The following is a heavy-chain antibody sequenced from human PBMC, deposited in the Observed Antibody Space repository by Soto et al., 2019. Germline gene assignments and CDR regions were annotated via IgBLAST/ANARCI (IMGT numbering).Heavy chain of an antibody. D-gene: IGHD1-26*01. CDR2: INPKSGGT. Sequence: ASVKVSCKASGYTFTVYYMHWVRQAPGQGLGWMGWINPKSGGTMYPQKFQGRVTMTWDTSISTACMALTRLRSDDTAVYYCARDLAKGGGSAGFDYWGQGTLVTVSS. CDR3: ARDLAKGGGSAGFDY. J-gene: IGHJ4*02. CDR1: GYTFTVYY. V-gene: IGHV1-2*02.